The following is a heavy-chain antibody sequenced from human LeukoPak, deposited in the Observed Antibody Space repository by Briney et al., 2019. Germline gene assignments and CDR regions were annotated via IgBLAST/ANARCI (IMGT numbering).Heavy chain of an antibody. V-gene: IGHV3-23*01. J-gene: IGHJ4*02. CDR3: AKAGHTVTTELDY. CDR2: ITSTGSST. D-gene: IGHD4-17*01. Sequence: PGGSLRLSCAASGFSFSAYAMSWVRQAPGKGLEWVSIITSTGSSTFYADSVKGRFTISRDNSKNTLFLQMNGLRAQDTALYCCAKAGHTVTTELDYWGQGTLVTVSS. CDR1: GFSFSAYA.